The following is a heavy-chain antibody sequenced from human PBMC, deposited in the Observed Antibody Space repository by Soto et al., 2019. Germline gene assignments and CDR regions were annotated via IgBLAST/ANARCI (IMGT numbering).Heavy chain of an antibody. D-gene: IGHD3-3*01. J-gene: IGHJ5*02. CDR2: IYNSGIT. CDR1: GGSISSGDYS. V-gene: IGHV4-30-4*01. Sequence: SETLSLTCTVSGGSISSGDYSWSWVRQSPGKGLEWIGHIYNSGITYYNPSLKSRVVISIDTSRNQFSLRLNSLTAADRAVYFCARGVTVFGLVSRFWFDPWGQGTVVTVLL. CDR3: ARGVTVFGLVSRFWFDP.